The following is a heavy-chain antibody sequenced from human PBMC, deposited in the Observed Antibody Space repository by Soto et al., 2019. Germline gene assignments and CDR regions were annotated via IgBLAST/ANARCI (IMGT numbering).Heavy chain of an antibody. D-gene: IGHD3-10*01. CDR2: SIPIFGTA. V-gene: IGHV1-69*13. J-gene: IGHJ6*02. CDR1: GGTFSSYA. Sequence: ASVKVSCKASGGTFSSYAISWVRQAPGQGLEWMGGSIPIFGTANYAQKFPARVTITPDESTSTAYMELSSLRSEHTAVYYCARSVASGSYYPNPSYYYGMDVWGQGTTVTVSS. CDR3: ARSVASGSYYPNPSYYYGMDV.